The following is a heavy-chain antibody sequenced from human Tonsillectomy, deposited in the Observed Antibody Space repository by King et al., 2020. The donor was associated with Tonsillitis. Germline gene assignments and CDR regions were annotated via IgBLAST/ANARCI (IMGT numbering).Heavy chain of an antibody. CDR1: GFSFRSYG. Sequence: QLVQSGGGVVQPGGSLRLSCAASGFSFRSYGMHWVRQAPGKGLEWVAFIRYDVRNKDYADSVKGRLTISRDNSKNTLYLQMDSLRAEDTAVYFCAKEEYCPDGVCFNFDYWGQGSLVTVSS. CDR2: IRYDVRNK. J-gene: IGHJ4*02. CDR3: AKEEYCPDGVCFNFDY. V-gene: IGHV3-30*02. D-gene: IGHD2-8*01.